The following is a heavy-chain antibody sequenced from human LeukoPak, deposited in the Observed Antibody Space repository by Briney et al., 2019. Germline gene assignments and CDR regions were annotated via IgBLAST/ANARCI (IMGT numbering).Heavy chain of an antibody. CDR2: IIPIFGTA. J-gene: IGHJ4*02. CDR1: GGTFSSYA. CDR3: ARRRSVAGQYYFDY. D-gene: IGHD6-19*01. Sequence: ASVKVSCKASGGTFSSYAISWVRQAPGQGLEWMGGIIPIFGTANYAQKFQGRVTITADKSTSTAYMELSSLRSEDTAVYYCARRRSVAGQYYFDYWGQGTLVTISS. V-gene: IGHV1-69*06.